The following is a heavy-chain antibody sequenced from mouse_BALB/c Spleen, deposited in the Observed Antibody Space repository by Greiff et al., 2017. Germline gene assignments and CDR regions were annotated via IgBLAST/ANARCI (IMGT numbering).Heavy chain of an antibody. D-gene: IGHD3-1*01. J-gene: IGHJ3*01. V-gene: IGHV1-5*01. Sequence: VQLQQSGTVLARPGASVMMSCQASGFTFTSYWMHWVKQRPGQGLEWIGAIYPGNSDTSYNQKFKGKAKLTAVTSTSTTYMELSSLTNEDSAVYYCTREVGRGFAYWGQGTLVTVSA. CDR2: IYPGNSDT. CDR1: GFTFTSYW. CDR3: TREVGRGFAY.